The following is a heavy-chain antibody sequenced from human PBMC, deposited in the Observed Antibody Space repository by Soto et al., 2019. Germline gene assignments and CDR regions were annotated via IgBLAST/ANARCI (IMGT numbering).Heavy chain of an antibody. J-gene: IGHJ4*02. CDR2: INAYNGNT. Sequence: ASVKVSCKASGYTSTNYGMHWVRQAPGQGLEWMGWINAYNGNTKYAQKFQGRVTMTTDTSTSTAYMELRSLRSDDTAVYYCARGGDSSGWLYYFDYWGQGTLVTVSS. V-gene: IGHV1-18*01. CDR1: GYTSTNYG. D-gene: IGHD6-19*01. CDR3: ARGGDSSGWLYYFDY.